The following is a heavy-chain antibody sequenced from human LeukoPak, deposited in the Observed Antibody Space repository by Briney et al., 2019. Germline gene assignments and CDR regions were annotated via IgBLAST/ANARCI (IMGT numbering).Heavy chain of an antibody. CDR2: ISSGSRTI. V-gene: IGHV3-48*01. D-gene: IGHD1-20*01. CDR1: GFTFSSYS. CDR3: ARESITGHRDFDY. Sequence: PGXXLRLSCAASGFTFSSYSMNWVRQAPGKGLEWVSYISSGSRTIYYADSVKGRFTMSRDNAKNSLYLQMNSLRAEDTAVYYCARESITGHRDFDYWGQGTLVTVSS. J-gene: IGHJ4*02.